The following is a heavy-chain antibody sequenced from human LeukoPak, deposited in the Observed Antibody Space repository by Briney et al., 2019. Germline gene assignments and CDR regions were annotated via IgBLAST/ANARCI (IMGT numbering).Heavy chain of an antibody. D-gene: IGHD3-22*01. V-gene: IGHV1-69*13. Sequence: ASVKVSCKASGGTFSSYAISWVQQAPGQGLEWMGGIIPIFGTANYAQKFQGRVTITADESTSTAYMELSSLRSEDTAVYYCARDLNYYDSSGYYRVLDYWGQGTLVTVSS. CDR2: IIPIFGTA. J-gene: IGHJ4*02. CDR3: ARDLNYYDSSGYYRVLDY. CDR1: GGTFSSYA.